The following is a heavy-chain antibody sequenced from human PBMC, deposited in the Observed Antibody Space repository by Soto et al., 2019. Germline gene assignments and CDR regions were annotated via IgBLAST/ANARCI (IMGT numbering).Heavy chain of an antibody. V-gene: IGHV3-48*01. CDR2: VSSSGGST. CDR3: ARPTTTTVTHNWFDP. Sequence: PGGSLRLSCAASGFTFSSYSMNWVRQAPGKGLEWVSYVSSSGGSTFYADSVKGRFTISRDNSKNTLYLQINSLRADDTAVYYCARPTTTTVTHNWFDPWGQGTLVTVSS. J-gene: IGHJ5*02. D-gene: IGHD4-17*01. CDR1: GFTFSSYS.